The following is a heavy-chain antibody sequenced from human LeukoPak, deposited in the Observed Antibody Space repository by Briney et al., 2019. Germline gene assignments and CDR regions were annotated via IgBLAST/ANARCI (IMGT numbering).Heavy chain of an antibody. CDR3: ARERGGLQAFDI. V-gene: IGHV3-30*04. CDR1: GFTFRSYA. D-gene: IGHD3-16*01. CDR2: ISHDGSRK. Sequence: GGSLRLSYAASGFTFRSYATHWVRQAPGKGLEWVTVISHDGSRKYYADSVKGRFTISRDNSKNTLYLQMNSLRAEDMAVYYCARERGGLQAFDIWGQGTMVTVSS. J-gene: IGHJ3*02.